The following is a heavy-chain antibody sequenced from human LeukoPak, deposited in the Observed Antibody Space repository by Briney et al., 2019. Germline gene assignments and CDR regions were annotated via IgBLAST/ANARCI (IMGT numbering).Heavy chain of an antibody. Sequence: GGSLRLSCAASGFTFSDYYMSWIRQAPGKGLEWVSYISSSGTTIYYADSVKGRFTISRDNAKNSLYLQMNSLRAEDTAVYYCARERRLDYYDSSGYWGQGTLVTVSS. CDR1: GFTFSDYY. CDR3: ARERRLDYYDSSGY. CDR2: ISSSGTTI. V-gene: IGHV3-11*01. D-gene: IGHD3-22*01. J-gene: IGHJ4*02.